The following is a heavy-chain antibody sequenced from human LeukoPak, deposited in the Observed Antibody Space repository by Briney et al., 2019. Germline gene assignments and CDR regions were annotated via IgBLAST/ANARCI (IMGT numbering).Heavy chain of an antibody. CDR1: GFTFSRNS. Sequence: TGGSLRLSCAASGFTFSRNSMNWVRQAPGKGLEWVSSISTGSSYIYYADSVKGRFTISRHNAKNSLYLQMNSLRAEDTAVYYCARGRQNSGSYSDAFDIWGQGTMVTVSS. CDR2: ISTGSSYI. CDR3: ARGRQNSGSYSDAFDI. J-gene: IGHJ3*02. V-gene: IGHV3-21*01. D-gene: IGHD1-26*01.